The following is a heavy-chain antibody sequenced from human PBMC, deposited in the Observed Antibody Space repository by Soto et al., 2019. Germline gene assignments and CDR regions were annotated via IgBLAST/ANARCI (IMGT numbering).Heavy chain of an antibody. D-gene: IGHD2-15*01. Sequence: SGPTLVNPTQTLTLTCTFSGFSLSTSGMCVSWIRQPPGKALEWLALIDWDDDKYYSTSLKTRLTISKDTSKNQVVLTMTNMDPVDTATYYCARIQGGPEYSYGMDVWGQVTTVTVSS. CDR1: GFSLSTSGMC. CDR2: IDWDDDK. J-gene: IGHJ6*02. V-gene: IGHV2-70*01. CDR3: ARIQGGPEYSYGMDV.